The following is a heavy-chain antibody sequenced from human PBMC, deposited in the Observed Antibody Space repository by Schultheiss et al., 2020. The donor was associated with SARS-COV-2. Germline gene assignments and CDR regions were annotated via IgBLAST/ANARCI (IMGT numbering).Heavy chain of an antibody. CDR2: INPNSGGT. D-gene: IGHD3-10*01. CDR3: ARDRAQGLGMDV. J-gene: IGHJ6*02. Sequence: ASVKVSCKASGYTFTSYAMNWVRQAPGQGLEWMGWINPNSGGTNYAQKFQGLVTMTRDTSISTAYMELSRLRSDDTAVYYCARDRAQGLGMDVWGQGTTVTVSS. V-gene: IGHV1-2*04. CDR1: GYTFTSYA.